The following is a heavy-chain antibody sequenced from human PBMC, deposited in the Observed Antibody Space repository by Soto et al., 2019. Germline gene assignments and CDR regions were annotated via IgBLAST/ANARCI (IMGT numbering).Heavy chain of an antibody. J-gene: IGHJ4*02. CDR1: GGTFSSYA. D-gene: IGHD4-17*01. CDR3: GREGGGNTV. V-gene: IGHV1-69*01. CDR2: IIPIFGTA. Sequence: QVQLVQSGAEVKKPGSSVKVSCKASGGTFSSYAISWVRQAPGQGLEWMGGIIPIFGTANYAQKFQGRVKITGGESTKKAYMGVSSLRSGETAVFYWGREGGGNTVWGQGTLVTVSS.